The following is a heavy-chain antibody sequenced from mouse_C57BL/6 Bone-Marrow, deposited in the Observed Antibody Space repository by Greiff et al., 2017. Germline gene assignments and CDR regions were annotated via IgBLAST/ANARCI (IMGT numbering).Heavy chain of an antibody. J-gene: IGHJ3*01. CDR3: AREGVDDGGFAY. V-gene: IGHV1-81*01. CDR1: GYTFTSYG. D-gene: IGHD1-1*01. CDR2: IYPRSGNT. Sequence: VQLQESGAELARPGASVKLSCKASGYTFTSYGISWVKQRTGQGLEWIGEIYPRSGNTYYNEKFKGKATLTADKSSSTAYMELRSLTAEDSAVYFCAREGVDDGGFAYWGQGTLVTVSA.